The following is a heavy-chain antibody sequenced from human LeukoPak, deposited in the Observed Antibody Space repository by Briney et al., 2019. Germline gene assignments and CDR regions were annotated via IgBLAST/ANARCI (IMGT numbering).Heavy chain of an antibody. CDR3: ARLLRYRFDY. J-gene: IGHJ4*02. CDR2: IYYSGST. CDR1: GGSISSGSYY. V-gene: IGHV4-39*01. D-gene: IGHD2-2*02. Sequence: SETLSLTCTVSGGSISSGSYYWGWIRQPPGKGLEWIGSIYYSGSTYYNPSLKSRVTISVDTSKNQFSLKLSSVTAADTAVYYCARLLRYRFDYWGQGTLVTVSS.